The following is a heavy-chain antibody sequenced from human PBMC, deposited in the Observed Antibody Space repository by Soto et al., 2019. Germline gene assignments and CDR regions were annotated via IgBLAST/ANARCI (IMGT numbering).Heavy chain of an antibody. CDR3: ARITSGWPTRYYYMDV. D-gene: IGHD6-19*01. V-gene: IGHV4-59*08. Sequence: SETLSLTCTVSGGSISSYYWSWIRQPPGKGLEWIGYTYYSGSTNYNPSFKSRVTISVDTSKNQFSLKLSSVTAADTAVYYCARITSGWPTRYYYMDVWGKGTTVTVSS. J-gene: IGHJ6*03. CDR1: GGSISSYY. CDR2: TYYSGST.